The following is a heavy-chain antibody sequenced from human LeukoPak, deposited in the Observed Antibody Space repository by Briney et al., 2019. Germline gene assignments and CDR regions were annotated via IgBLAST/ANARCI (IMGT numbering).Heavy chain of an antibody. CDR1: GGTFSSYA. CDR3: ARDLYNWNDEVMAYNWFDP. CDR2: IIPIFGTA. J-gene: IGHJ5*02. D-gene: IGHD1-1*01. V-gene: IGHV1-69*05. Sequence: SVKVSCKASGGTFSSYAISWVRQAPGQGLEWMGGIIPIFGTAIYAQKFQGRVTITTDESTSTAYMELSSLRSEDTAVYYCARDLYNWNDEVMAYNWFDPWGQGTLVTVSS.